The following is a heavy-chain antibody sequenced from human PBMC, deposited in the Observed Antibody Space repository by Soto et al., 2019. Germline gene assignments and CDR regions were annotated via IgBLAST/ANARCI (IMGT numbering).Heavy chain of an antibody. Sequence: ASVTVSWTASGYTFASYVMYWVRQAPGQRLEWMGWINAGNGNTKYSQKFQGRVTITRDTSASTAYMELSSLRSEDTAVYYCASLYSDGSDFWGQGTMVTVSS. CDR1: GYTFASYV. CDR2: INAGNGNT. J-gene: IGHJ3*01. D-gene: IGHD2-21*01. CDR3: ASLYSDGSDF. V-gene: IGHV1-3*01.